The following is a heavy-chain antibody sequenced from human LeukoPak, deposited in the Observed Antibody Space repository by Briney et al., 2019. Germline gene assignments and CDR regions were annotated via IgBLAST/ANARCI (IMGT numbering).Heavy chain of an antibody. V-gene: IGHV3-7*01. Sequence: GGSLRLSCAASGFTFSDFWITWVRQAPGKGLEWVANIKQDGSEKYYVDSVKGRFTVSRDNANNSLFLQMNSLRGDDAAVYYCARGREITVSGTDYFDYWGQGTLVTVSS. D-gene: IGHD6-19*01. CDR2: IKQDGSEK. CDR1: GFTFSDFW. CDR3: ARGREITVSGTDYFDY. J-gene: IGHJ4*02.